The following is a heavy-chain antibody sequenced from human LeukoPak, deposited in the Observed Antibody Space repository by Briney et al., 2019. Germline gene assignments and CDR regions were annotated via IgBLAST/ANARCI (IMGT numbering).Heavy chain of an antibody. J-gene: IGHJ5*02. Sequence: SETLSLTCTVSGGSISINNYYWGWVRQPPGKGLEWIGSIYYRGSTYYNPSLKSRVTISVDTSKNQFSLKLSSVTAADTAVYYCAKGAGPPWFDPWGQGTLVTVSS. CDR3: AKGAGPPWFDP. D-gene: IGHD6-19*01. CDR2: IYYRGST. CDR1: GGSISINNYY. V-gene: IGHV4-39*07.